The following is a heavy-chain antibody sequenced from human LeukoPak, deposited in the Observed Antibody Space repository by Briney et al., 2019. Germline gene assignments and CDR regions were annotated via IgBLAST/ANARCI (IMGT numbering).Heavy chain of an antibody. Sequence: GGSLRLSCAASGFTITTNYMSWVRQAPGRGLEWVAVIYGDDETNYSDSVKGRFTISRDNSKNTFYLQMNSLRAEDTAIYYCAKDSFSQNGIFDALDIWGQGTMVTVYS. D-gene: IGHD1-1*01. CDR1: GFTITTNY. CDR3: AKDSFSQNGIFDALDI. J-gene: IGHJ3*02. CDR2: IYGDDET. V-gene: IGHV3-53*01.